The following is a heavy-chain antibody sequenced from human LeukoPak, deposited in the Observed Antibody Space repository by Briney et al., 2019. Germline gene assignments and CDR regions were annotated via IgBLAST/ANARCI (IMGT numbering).Heavy chain of an antibody. J-gene: IGHJ4*02. CDR3: ARDNRGGYRIGYFDF. CDR2: ISSSSTNI. D-gene: IGHD5-18*01. CDR1: GFTFSSYS. Sequence: PGGSLRLSCVASGFTFSSYSMNWVRQAPGKGLEWVSSISSSSTNIYYADSVKGRFTISRDNAKNSLYLQMNSLRAEDTAVYYCARDNRGGYRIGYFDFWGQGTLVTVSS. V-gene: IGHV3-21*01.